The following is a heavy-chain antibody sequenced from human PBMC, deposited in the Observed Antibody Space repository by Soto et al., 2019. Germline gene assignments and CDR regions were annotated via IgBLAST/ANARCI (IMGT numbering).Heavy chain of an antibody. J-gene: IGHJ4*02. Sequence: PGGSLRLSCAASGFTFGDYWMHWVRQPPGKGPEWVSRMTGDGRTTQYADSVKGRFTASRDNAKSTLYLQMNSLRAEDTAVYYCATAEVDYWGPATLVTVSS. V-gene: IGHV3-74*03. CDR3: ATAEVDY. CDR2: MTGDGRTT. CDR1: GFTFGDYW.